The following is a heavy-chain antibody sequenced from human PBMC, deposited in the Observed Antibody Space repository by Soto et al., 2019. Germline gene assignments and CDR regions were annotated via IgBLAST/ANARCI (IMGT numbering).Heavy chain of an antibody. Sequence: QVQLVESGGGVVQPGRSLRLSCVASGFTFSSYGMHWVRQDPGKGLEWVAVISSDGSNKYYAESVKGRFTISRDNSKNTLYLQMNSLRAEDTGVYYCAKIAAAAPDWGQGTLVTVSS. J-gene: IGHJ4*02. CDR1: GFTFSSYG. CDR3: AKIAAAAPD. CDR2: ISSDGSNK. V-gene: IGHV3-30*18. D-gene: IGHD6-13*01.